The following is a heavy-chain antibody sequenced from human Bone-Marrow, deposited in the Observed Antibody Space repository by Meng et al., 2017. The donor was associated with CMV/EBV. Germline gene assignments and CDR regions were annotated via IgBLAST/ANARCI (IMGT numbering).Heavy chain of an antibody. CDR1: GFTVRSNY. V-gene: IGHV3-66*02. CDR2: IYSGGST. Sequence: GESLKISCAASGFTVRSNYMSWVRQAPGKGLEWVSVIYSGGSTYYADSVKGRFTISRDNSKNTLYLQMNSLRAEDTAVYYCARVSYDFWSGYSAHLHTDYGMDVWGQGTTVTVSS. CDR3: ARVSYDFWSGYSAHLHTDYGMDV. J-gene: IGHJ6*02. D-gene: IGHD3-3*01.